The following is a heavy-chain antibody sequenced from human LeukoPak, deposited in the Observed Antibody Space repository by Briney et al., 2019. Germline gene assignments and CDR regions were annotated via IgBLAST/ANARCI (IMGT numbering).Heavy chain of an antibody. CDR1: GFTFSSYS. J-gene: IGHJ4*02. CDR3: ARDAQYSSSWWDLDY. Sequence: GGSLRLSCAASGFTFSSYSMNWVRQAPGKGLEWVSYISSSSSTIYYADSVKGRFTISRDNAKNSLYLQMNSLRAEDTAVYYCARDAQYSSSWWDLDYWGQGTLVTVSS. V-gene: IGHV3-48*04. CDR2: ISSSSSTI. D-gene: IGHD6-13*01.